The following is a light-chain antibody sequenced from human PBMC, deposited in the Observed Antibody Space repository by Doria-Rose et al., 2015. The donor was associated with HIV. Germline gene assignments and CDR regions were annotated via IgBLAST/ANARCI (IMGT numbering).Light chain of an antibody. J-gene: IGKJ1*01. V-gene: IGKV1-39*01. Sequence: TQSPSSLSASIGDRVTITCRASRTVSTYLNWFQQEPGKAPKLLINAASRLQSGVPSRFSGSGSGTDFTLTISGLQPGDFATYYCQQTYSSPPWTFGQGTKVEMK. CDR2: AAS. CDR1: RTVSTY. CDR3: QQTYSSPPWT.